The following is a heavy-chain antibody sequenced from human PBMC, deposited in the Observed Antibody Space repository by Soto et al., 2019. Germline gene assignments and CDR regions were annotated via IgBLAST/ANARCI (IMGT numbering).Heavy chain of an antibody. J-gene: IGHJ6*03. D-gene: IGHD2-8*02. CDR1: GFSFGDYA. CDR2: IFWNSGTI. Sequence: DVQLVESGGGLVQPGRSLRLSCEVSGFSFGDYAMHWVRQAPGKGLEWVSGIFWNSGTIAYADSVKGRFTISRDNAKKSLYLQMNSLRPEDTSLYYCAKGPCTGVKCYSDYVAFWGKGTMVTVSS. CDR3: AKGPCTGVKCYSDYVAF. V-gene: IGHV3-9*01.